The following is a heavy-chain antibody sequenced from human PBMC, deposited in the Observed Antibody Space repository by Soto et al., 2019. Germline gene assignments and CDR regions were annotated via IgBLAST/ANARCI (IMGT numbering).Heavy chain of an antibody. J-gene: IGHJ4*02. D-gene: IGHD3-9*01. CDR1: GYTFTSYG. CDR2: NSAYNGNT. V-gene: IGHV1-18*01. CDR3: ARVIQPFVYDILPPDY. Sequence: QVQLVQSGAEVKKPGASVKVSCKASGYTFTSYGISWVRQAPGQGLEWMGWNSAYNGNTNHAQKLQRRVTMTTDTSTTTAYLELRSLRSDDTAVYYCARVIQPFVYDILPPDYWGQGTLVTVSS.